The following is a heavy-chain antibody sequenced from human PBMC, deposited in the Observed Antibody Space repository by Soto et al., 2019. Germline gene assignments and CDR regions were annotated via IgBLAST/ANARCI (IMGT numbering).Heavy chain of an antibody. CDR3: ARESYNHEGFVI. J-gene: IGHJ3*02. V-gene: IGHV1-2*02. CDR2: INPNSGVT. D-gene: IGHD3-10*01. CDR1: GYTFTGYF. Sequence: ASVKVSCKASGYTFTGYFIHWVRQAPGQGLEWMGSINPNSGVTNYAESFQGRVTMTRDMSARTAYMDLTSLRSDDTAVYYCARESYNHEGFVIWGQGKMVTVSS.